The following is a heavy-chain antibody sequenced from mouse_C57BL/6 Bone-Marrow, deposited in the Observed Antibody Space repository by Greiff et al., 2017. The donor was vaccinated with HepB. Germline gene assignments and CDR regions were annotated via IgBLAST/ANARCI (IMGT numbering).Heavy chain of an antibody. Sequence: EVKLVESGGDLVKPGGSLKLSCAASGFTFSSYGMSWVRQTPDKRLEWVATISSGGSYTYYPDSVKGRFTISRDNAKNTLYLQMSSLKSEDTAMYYCARLLTLMDYWGQGTSVTVSS. CDR1: GFTFSSYG. CDR2: ISSGGSYT. CDR3: ARLLTLMDY. D-gene: IGHD4-1*01. V-gene: IGHV5-6*01. J-gene: IGHJ4*01.